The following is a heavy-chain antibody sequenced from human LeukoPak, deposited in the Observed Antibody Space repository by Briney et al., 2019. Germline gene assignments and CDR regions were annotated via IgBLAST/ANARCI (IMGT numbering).Heavy chain of an antibody. Sequence: GGSLRLSCAASGFTFSSYGMHWVRQAPGKGLEWVAVISYDGSNKYYADSVKGRFTISRDNSKNTLYLQMNRLRAEDTAVYYCAKGEIVATIGDFDYWGWGTVVTVSS. CDR3: AKGEIVATIGDFDY. CDR2: ISYDGSNK. V-gene: IGHV3-30*18. D-gene: IGHD5-12*01. CDR1: GFTFSSYG. J-gene: IGHJ4*02.